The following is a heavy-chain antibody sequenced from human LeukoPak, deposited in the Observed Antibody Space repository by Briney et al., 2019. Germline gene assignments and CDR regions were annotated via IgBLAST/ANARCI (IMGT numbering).Heavy chain of an antibody. V-gene: IGHV1-46*01. Sequence: ASVKVSCKASGYTFTSYYMHWVRPAPGQGLEWMGIINPSGGSTSYAQKFQGRVTMTRDTSTSTVYMELSSLRSEDTAVYYCARTGGVATPFDYWGQGTLVTVSS. CDR2: INPSGGST. CDR1: GYTFTSYY. J-gene: IGHJ4*02. CDR3: ARTGGVATPFDY. D-gene: IGHD3-3*01.